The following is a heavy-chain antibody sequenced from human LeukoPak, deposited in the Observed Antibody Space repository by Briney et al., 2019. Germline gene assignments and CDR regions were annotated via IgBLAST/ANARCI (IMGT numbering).Heavy chain of an antibody. J-gene: IGHJ4*02. CDR3: ARDDYVWGSHDY. CDR2: INPNSGGT. Sequence: GASVKVSCKASGYTFTGYYMHWVRQAPGQGFERMGWINPNSGGTNYAQKFQGRVTMTRDTSISTAYMELSRLRSDDTAVYYCARDDYVWGSHDYWGQGTLVTVSS. CDR1: GYTFTGYY. V-gene: IGHV1-2*02. D-gene: IGHD3-16*01.